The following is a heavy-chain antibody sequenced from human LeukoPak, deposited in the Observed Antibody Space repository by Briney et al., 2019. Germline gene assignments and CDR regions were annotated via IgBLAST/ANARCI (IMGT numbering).Heavy chain of an antibody. CDR2: INRSGST. D-gene: IGHD2-15*01. Sequence: SETLSLTCTVSGYSISSGYYWGWIRRPRGKGLEWIGSINRSGSTYYKQSSKSRVTISVDTSKNKFSLKLSSVTAADTAVYYSARNKYCSGGSCYDPWGQGTLVTVSS. CDR1: GYSISSGYY. J-gene: IGHJ5*02. V-gene: IGHV4-38-2*02. CDR3: ARNKYCSGGSCYDP.